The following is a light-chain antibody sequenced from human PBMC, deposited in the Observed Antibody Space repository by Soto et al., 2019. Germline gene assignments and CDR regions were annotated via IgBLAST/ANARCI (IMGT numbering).Light chain of an antibody. Sequence: QSALTQPASVSGSPGQSITISCTGTSSHVGTYNLVSWYQQYSGKAPKLMIYEFSKRPSGVSNRFSGSKSGNTASLTISGLQAEDEADYYCCSYAGTNTYVLVNGTKVTVL. CDR3: CSYAGTNTYV. CDR1: SSHVGTYNL. CDR2: EFS. V-gene: IGLV2-23*02. J-gene: IGLJ1*01.